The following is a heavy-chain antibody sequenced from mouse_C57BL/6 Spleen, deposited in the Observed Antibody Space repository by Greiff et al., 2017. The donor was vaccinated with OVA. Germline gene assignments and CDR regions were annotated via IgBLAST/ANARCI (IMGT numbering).Heavy chain of an antibody. J-gene: IGHJ4*01. D-gene: IGHD2-10*01. CDR2: IYPSDSET. CDR3: TRSYYYARDY. Sequence: QVQLQQPGAELVRPGSSVKLSCKASGYTFTSYWMDWVKQRPGQGLEWIGNIYPSDSETHYNQKFKDKATLTVDKSSSTAYMQLSSLTSEDSAVYYCTRSYYYARDYWGKGTSVTVSS. V-gene: IGHV1-61*01. CDR1: GYTFTSYW.